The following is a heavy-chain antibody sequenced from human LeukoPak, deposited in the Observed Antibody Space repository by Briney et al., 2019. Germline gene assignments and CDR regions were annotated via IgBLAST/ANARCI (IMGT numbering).Heavy chain of an antibody. CDR2: ISWNSGSI. CDR3: AKDQRPYYYGSGQYFQH. V-gene: IGHV3-9*01. Sequence: GGSLRLSCAASGFTFDDYAMHWVRQAPGKGLEWVSGISWNSGSIGHADSVKGRFTISRDNAKNSLYLQMNSLRAEDTALYYCAKDQRPYYYGSGQYFQHWGQGTLVTVSS. D-gene: IGHD3-10*01. J-gene: IGHJ1*01. CDR1: GFTFDDYA.